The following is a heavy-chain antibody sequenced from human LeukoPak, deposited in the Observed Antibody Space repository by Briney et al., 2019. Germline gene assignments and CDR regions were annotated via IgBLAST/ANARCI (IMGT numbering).Heavy chain of an antibody. CDR2: IYYSGST. CDR3: ARGHYYDSPAVWFDP. V-gene: IGHV4-59*01. Sequence: PSETLSLTCTVSGGSISSYYWSWIRQPPGKGLEWIGYIYYSGSTNYNPSLKSRVTISVDTSKNQFSLKLSSVTAADTAVYYCARGHYYDSPAVWFDPWGQGTLVTVSS. J-gene: IGHJ5*02. D-gene: IGHD3-22*01. CDR1: GGSISSYY.